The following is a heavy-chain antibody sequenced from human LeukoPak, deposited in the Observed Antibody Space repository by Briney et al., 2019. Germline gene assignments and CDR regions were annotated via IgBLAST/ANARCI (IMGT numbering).Heavy chain of an antibody. Sequence: ASVKVSCKASGYTFTSYDINWVRQATGQGLEWLGWMNPNSGNTGYAQKFQGRVTMTRNTSISTAYMKRSSLRSEDTAVYYCARDIAAPFDYWGQGTLVTVSS. CDR1: GYTFTSYD. CDR2: MNPNSGNT. D-gene: IGHD6-13*01. CDR3: ARDIAAPFDY. V-gene: IGHV1-8*01. J-gene: IGHJ4*02.